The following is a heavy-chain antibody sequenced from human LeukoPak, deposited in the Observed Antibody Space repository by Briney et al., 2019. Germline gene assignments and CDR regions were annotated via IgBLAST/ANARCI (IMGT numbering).Heavy chain of an antibody. CDR2: IIPIFDTA. V-gene: IGHV1-69*05. CDR1: GGTFSSYA. J-gene: IGHJ6*03. CDR3: AVAPYYYYYYMDV. Sequence: SVKVSCKASGGTFSSYAISWVRQAPGQGLEWMGGIIPIFDTANYAQKFQGRVTITTDESTSTAYMELSSLRSEDTAVYYCAVAPYYYYYYMDVWGKGTTVTVSS.